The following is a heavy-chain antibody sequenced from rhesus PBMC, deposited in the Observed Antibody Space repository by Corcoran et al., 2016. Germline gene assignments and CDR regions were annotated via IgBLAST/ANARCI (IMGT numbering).Heavy chain of an antibody. CDR3: ARRGNNNRCDV. D-gene: IGHD1-44*01. Sequence: EVQLVQPGAEVRRAGESLKIYCTTSGYSFTGKWHNWVWQQRGTGLELLCGIRPEDTRASNRPCVACRVTCPADKSIDPAFLLGSGLEASDSAQYYCARRGNNNRCDVWCPGVLVPVSS. CDR2: IRPEDTRA. V-gene: IGHV5-20*02. J-gene: IGHJ5-1*01. CDR1: GYSFTGKW.